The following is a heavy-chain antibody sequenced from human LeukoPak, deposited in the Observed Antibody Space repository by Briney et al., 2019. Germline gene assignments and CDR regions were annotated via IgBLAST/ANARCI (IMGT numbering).Heavy chain of an antibody. D-gene: IGHD2-8*01. CDR3: ARGRVTFDY. CDR2: INDSGST. CDR1: GGSFSGYY. V-gene: IGHV4-34*01. Sequence: SETLSLTCAVYGGSFSGYYWSWIRQPPGKGPEWIGEINDSGSTNYNPSLKSRVTISVDTSKNQFSVRLSSVTAADTAVYYCARGRVTFDYWGQETLVTVSS. J-gene: IGHJ4*02.